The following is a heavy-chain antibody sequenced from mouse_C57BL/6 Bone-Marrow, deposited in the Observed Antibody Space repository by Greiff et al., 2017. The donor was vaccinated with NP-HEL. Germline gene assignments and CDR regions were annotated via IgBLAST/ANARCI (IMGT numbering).Heavy chain of an antibody. D-gene: IGHD1-1*01. V-gene: IGHV1-53*01. CDR1: GYTFTSYW. Sequence: QVQLQQPGTELVKPGASVKLSCKASGYTFTSYWMHWVKQRPGQGLEWIGNINPSNGGTNYNEKFKSKATLTVDKSSSTAYMQLSSLTSEDSAVYDSARGITTVVADYFDYWGQGTTLTVSS. J-gene: IGHJ2*01. CDR3: ARGITTVVADYFDY. CDR2: INPSNGGT.